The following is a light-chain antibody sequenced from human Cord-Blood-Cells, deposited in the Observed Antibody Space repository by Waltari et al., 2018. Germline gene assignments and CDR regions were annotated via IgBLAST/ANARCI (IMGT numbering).Light chain of an antibody. CDR2: DVS. CDR1: SRAVGGSNY. CDR3: SSYTSSSTSYV. J-gene: IGLJ1*01. Sequence: QSALTQPASVSGSPGQAITLPCPGTSRAVGGSNYVSWYQQHPGKAPKLMIYDVSKRPSGVSNRFSGSKSGNTASLTISGLQAEDEADFYCSSYTSSSTSYVFGTGTKVTVL. V-gene: IGLV2-14*01.